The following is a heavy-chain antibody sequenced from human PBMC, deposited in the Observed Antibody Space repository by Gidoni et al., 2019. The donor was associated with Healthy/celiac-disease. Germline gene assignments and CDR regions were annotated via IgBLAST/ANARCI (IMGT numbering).Heavy chain of an antibody. CDR2: ISYDGSNK. V-gene: IGHV3-30-3*01. Sequence: QVQLVESGGGVVQPGRSLRLSCAASGFTFSSYAMHWVRQAPGKGLEWVAVISYDGSNKYYADSVKGRFTISRDNSKNTLYLQMNSLRAEDTAVYYCARETLESRRYYFDYWGQGTLVTVSS. CDR3: ARETLESRRYYFDY. J-gene: IGHJ4*02. CDR1: GFTFSSYA.